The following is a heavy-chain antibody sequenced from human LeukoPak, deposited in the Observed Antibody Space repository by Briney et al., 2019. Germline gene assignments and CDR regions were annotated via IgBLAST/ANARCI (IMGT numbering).Heavy chain of an antibody. CDR1: GFTFSSYA. V-gene: IGHV3-30-3*01. D-gene: IGHD3-22*01. Sequence: TGGSLRLSCAASGFTFSSYAMHWVRQAPGKGLEWVAVISYDGSNKYYADSVKGRFTISRDNSKNTLYLQMNSLRAEDTAVYYCARVNCRYYDSSGYIPRCHAFDIWGQGTMVTVSS. J-gene: IGHJ3*02. CDR2: ISYDGSNK. CDR3: ARVNCRYYDSSGYIPRCHAFDI.